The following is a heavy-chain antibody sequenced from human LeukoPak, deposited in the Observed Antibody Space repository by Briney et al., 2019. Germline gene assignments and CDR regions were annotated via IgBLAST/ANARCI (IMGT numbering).Heavy chain of an antibody. CDR3: ASRTGTFDH. CDR1: GGSISSSSYY. V-gene: IGHV4-39*01. Sequence: SETLSLTCTVPGGSISSSSYYWGWIRQPPGKGLEWIGSIYYSGSTYYNPSLKSRVTISVDTSKNQFSLKLSSVTAADTAVYYCASRTGTFDHWGQGTLVTVSS. J-gene: IGHJ4*02. D-gene: IGHD7-27*01. CDR2: IYYSGST.